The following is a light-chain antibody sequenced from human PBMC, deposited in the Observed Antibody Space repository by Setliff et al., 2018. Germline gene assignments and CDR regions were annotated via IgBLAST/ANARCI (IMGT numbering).Light chain of an antibody. CDR2: GAS. J-gene: IGKJ2*01. V-gene: IGKV3-20*01. CDR1: QTVSSSY. Sequence: EIVLTQSPGTLSLSPGERATLFCRASQTVSSSYLAWYQQKPGQAPRLLIFGASNRATGVPDGVSGSGSGTDFTLTISRLEPEDFAVYYCHHCTILSRYTFGQGTKVDIK. CDR3: HHCTILSRYT.